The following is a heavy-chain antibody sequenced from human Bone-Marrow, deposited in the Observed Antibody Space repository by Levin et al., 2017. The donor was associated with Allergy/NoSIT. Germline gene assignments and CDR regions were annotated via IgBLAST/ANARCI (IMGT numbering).Heavy chain of an antibody. V-gene: IGHV3-11*01. CDR2: ISETGSHI. Sequence: GESLKISCAASGFTFSDYYMSWIRQAPGKGLEWISCISETGSHIYYADSVKGRFTFSRDNAKNSLYVRMNNLRAEDTAVYYCATGSSRNWKAQVFDYWGQGTLVTVSS. D-gene: IGHD1-1*01. CDR1: GFTFSDYY. CDR3: ATGSSRNWKAQVFDY. J-gene: IGHJ4*02.